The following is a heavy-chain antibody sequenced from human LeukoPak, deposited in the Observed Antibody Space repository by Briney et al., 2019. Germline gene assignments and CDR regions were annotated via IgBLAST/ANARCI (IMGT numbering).Heavy chain of an antibody. CDR2: IYYSGST. CDR1: GGSISSSSHY. Sequence: PSETLSLTCTVSGGSISSSSHYWGWIRQPPGKGLEWIGSIYYSGSTYYNPSLKSRVTISVDTSKNQFSLKLSSVTAADTAVYYCARGPSGYHNTGGQGTLVTVSS. V-gene: IGHV4-39*07. J-gene: IGHJ4*02. D-gene: IGHD5-12*01. CDR3: ARGPSGYHNT.